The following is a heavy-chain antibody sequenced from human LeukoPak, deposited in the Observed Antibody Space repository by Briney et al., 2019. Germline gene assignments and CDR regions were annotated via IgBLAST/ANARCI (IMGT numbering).Heavy chain of an antibody. J-gene: IGHJ6*03. CDR1: GYTFTSYA. CDR2: INTNNGNP. CDR3: ARDLGSSSWYTLGYYYYYMDV. Sequence: ASVKVSCTASGYTFTSYAMNWVRQAPGQGLEWMGWINTNNGNPKYAHGFTGRFVFSLDTSVSTAYLQIGSQKAEDTAVYYCARDLGSSSWYTLGYYYYYMDVWGKGTTVTVSS. D-gene: IGHD6-13*01. V-gene: IGHV7-4-1*01.